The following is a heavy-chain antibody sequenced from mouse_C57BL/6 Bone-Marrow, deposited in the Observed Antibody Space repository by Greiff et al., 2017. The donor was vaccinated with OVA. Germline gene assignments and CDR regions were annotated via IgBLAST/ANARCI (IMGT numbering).Heavy chain of an antibody. CDR2: IYPGNSDT. CDR1: GYTFTSYW. Sequence: EVKLQQSGTVLARPGASVKMSCKTSGYTFTSYWMHWVKQRPGQGLEWIGAIYPGNSDTSYNQKFKGKAKLTAVTSASTAYMELSSLTNEDSAVYYCTRHPSYYYGSRHFDDWGQGTTLTVSS. CDR3: TRHPSYYYGSRHFDD. J-gene: IGHJ2*01. D-gene: IGHD1-1*01. V-gene: IGHV1-5*01.